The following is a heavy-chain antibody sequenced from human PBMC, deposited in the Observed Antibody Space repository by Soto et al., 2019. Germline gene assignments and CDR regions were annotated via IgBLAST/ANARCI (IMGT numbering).Heavy chain of an antibody. Sequence: ASVKVSCKASGYTFANYAMQWVRQAPGQRLEWMGWINGGSGSTRYSQNFQGRLTITRDSSANTVYMELSSLRSGDTAIYYCARSPPALGRLDSWGQGTLVTVSS. CDR1: GYTFANYA. CDR3: ARSPPALGRLDS. J-gene: IGHJ5*01. V-gene: IGHV1-3*01. CDR2: INGGSGST.